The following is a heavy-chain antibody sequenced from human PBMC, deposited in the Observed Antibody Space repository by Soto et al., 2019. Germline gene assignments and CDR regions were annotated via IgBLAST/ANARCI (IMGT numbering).Heavy chain of an antibody. Sequence: EVQLVESGGGLVQPGGSLRLSCAASGFTFSTYWMSRVRQAPGKGLEWVAKIKQDGGDTYYVDSVKGRFTISRDNDENSVYLQMNSLRAEDTAVYYCARLYPGSGWPYHYYGMDVWGQGTTVTVSS. D-gene: IGHD6-19*01. V-gene: IGHV3-7*01. J-gene: IGHJ6*02. CDR2: IKQDGGDT. CDR3: ARLYPGSGWPYHYYGMDV. CDR1: GFTFSTYW.